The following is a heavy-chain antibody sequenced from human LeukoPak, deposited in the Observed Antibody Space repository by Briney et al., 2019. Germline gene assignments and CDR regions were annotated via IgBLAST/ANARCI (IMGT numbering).Heavy chain of an antibody. CDR1: GFTFSSYS. CDR3: AKGKDSVAGATNDY. V-gene: IGHV3-21*01. Sequence: GGSLRLSCADSGFTFSSYSMSWVHQAPGKGLEWVSSISSSGTYKYYADSVKGRFTISRDNAKNSLYLQMNSLRAEDTAVYYCAKGKDSVAGATNDYWGQGTLVTVSS. J-gene: IGHJ4*02. D-gene: IGHD6-19*01. CDR2: ISSSGTYK.